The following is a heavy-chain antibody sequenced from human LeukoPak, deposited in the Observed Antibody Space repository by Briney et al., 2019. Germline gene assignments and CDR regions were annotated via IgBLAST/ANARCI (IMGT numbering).Heavy chain of an antibody. V-gene: IGHV1-46*01. CDR1: GYTFTSYY. D-gene: IGHD3-22*01. J-gene: IGHJ4*02. CDR3: ARESPPVFYYDSSGYYLNYFDY. Sequence: ASVKVSCKASGYTFTSYYMHWVRQAPGQGLEWMGIINPSGGSTSYAQKFQGRVTMTRDTSTSTVYMELSSLRSEDTAVYYCARESPPVFYYDSSGYYLNYFDYWGQGTLVTVSS. CDR2: INPSGGST.